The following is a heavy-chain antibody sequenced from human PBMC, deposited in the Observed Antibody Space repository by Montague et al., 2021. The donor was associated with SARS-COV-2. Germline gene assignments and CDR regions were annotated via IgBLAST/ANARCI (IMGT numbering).Heavy chain of an antibody. CDR1: GGSFSGYY. CDR3: ARRGYSYYYYGMDV. Sequence: SETLSLTCAVYGGSFSGYYWSWIRQPPGKGLEWIGGINHSGSTNYNPSLKSRVTISVDTSKNQFSLKLSSVTAADTVVYYCARRGYSYYYYGMDVWGQGTTVTVSS. J-gene: IGHJ6*02. V-gene: IGHV4-34*01. CDR2: INHSGST. D-gene: IGHD5-24*01.